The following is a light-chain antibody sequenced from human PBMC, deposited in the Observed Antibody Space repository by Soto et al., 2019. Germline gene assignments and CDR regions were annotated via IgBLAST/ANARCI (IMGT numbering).Light chain of an antibody. CDR2: GAS. Sequence: IVLTQSPCTLSLSPGERATLSCRASQSVSSSYLAWYQQKPGQAPRLLIYGASTRATGIPATFIGSGSGTEFTLTISSLQSEDFAVYYCQQYNHWPQTFGQGTKVDIK. J-gene: IGKJ1*01. CDR3: QQYNHWPQT. CDR1: QSVSSSY. V-gene: IGKV3-15*01.